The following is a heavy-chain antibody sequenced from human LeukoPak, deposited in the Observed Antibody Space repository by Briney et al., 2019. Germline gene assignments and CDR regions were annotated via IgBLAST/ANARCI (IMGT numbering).Heavy chain of an antibody. V-gene: IGHV3-30-3*01. CDR2: ISYDGSNK. CDR1: GFTISSYA. J-gene: IGHJ4*02. CDR3: ARDKGYNRRFDY. Sequence: GSLRLSCAASGFTISSYAMHWVRQAPGKGLEWVAVISYDGSNKYYADSVKGRFTISRDNSKNTLYLQMNSLRAEDTAVYYCARDKGYNRRFDYWGQGTLVTVSS. D-gene: IGHD5-24*01.